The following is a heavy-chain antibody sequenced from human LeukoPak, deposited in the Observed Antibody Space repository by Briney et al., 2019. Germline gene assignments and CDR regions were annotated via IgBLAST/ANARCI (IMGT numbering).Heavy chain of an antibody. V-gene: IGHV4-34*01. CDR1: GGSFSGYY. Sequence: SETLSLTCAVYGGSFSGYYWSWIRQPPGKGLEWIGEINHSGSTNYNPSLKSRVTISVDTSKNQFSLKLSSVTAADTAVYYCARGPQRAFDIWGQGTMVTASS. CDR2: INHSGST. J-gene: IGHJ3*02. CDR3: ARGPQRAFDI.